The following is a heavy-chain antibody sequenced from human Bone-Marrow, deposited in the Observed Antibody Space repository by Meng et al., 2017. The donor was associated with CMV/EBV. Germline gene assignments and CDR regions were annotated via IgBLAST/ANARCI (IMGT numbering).Heavy chain of an antibody. CDR1: GGSISSYY. Sequence: GSLRLSCTVSGGSISSYYWSWIRQPPGKGLEWIGYIYYSGSTNYNPSLKSRVTISVDTSKNQFSLKLSSVTAADTAVYYCARWGSFLAAIDQEDAFDIWGQGTMVTVSS. V-gene: IGHV4-59*01. D-gene: IGHD2/OR15-2a*01. CDR3: ARWGSFLAAIDQEDAFDI. CDR2: IYYSGST. J-gene: IGHJ3*02.